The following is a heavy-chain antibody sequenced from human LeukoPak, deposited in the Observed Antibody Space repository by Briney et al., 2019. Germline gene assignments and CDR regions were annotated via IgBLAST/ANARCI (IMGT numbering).Heavy chain of an antibody. J-gene: IGHJ4*02. V-gene: IGHV4-34*01. CDR2: IYYSGST. CDR1: GGSFSGYY. D-gene: IGHD2-2*01. Sequence: PSETLSLTCAVYGGSFSGYYWGWIRQPPGKGLEWIGSIYYSGSTYYNPSLKSRVTISVDTSKNQFSLKLSSVTAADTAVYYCARVLPAATRGGIFDYWGQGTLVTVSS. CDR3: ARVLPAATRGGIFDY.